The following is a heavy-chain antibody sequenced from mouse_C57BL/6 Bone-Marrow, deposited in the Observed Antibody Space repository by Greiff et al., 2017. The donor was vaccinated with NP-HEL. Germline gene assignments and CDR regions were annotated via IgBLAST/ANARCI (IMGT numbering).Heavy chain of an antibody. J-gene: IGHJ1*03. CDR3: ARSAYGSSYGWYFDV. CDR2: INPGSGGT. Sequence: QVQLQQSGAELVRPGTSVKVSCKASGYAFTNYLIEWVKQRPGQGLEWIGVINPGSGGTNYNEKFKGKATLTADKSSSTAYMQLSSLTSEDSAVYFCARSAYGSSYGWYFDVWGTGTTVTVSS. D-gene: IGHD1-1*01. CDR1: GYAFTNYL. V-gene: IGHV1-54*01.